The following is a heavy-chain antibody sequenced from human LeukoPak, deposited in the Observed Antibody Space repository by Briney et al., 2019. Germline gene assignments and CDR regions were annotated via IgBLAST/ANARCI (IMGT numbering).Heavy chain of an antibody. J-gene: IGHJ4*02. CDR1: GGSVSSGSYY. V-gene: IGHV4-61*01. CDR2: IYYSGST. CDR3: ARPLSGGSGSQIDY. D-gene: IGHD3-10*01. Sequence: SETLSLTCTLSGGSVSSGSYYWSWVRQPPGKGLEWIGYIYYSGSTNYNPSLKSRVTISVDTSKNQFSLKVSSVTAADTAVYYCARPLSGGSGSQIDYWGQGTLVTVSS.